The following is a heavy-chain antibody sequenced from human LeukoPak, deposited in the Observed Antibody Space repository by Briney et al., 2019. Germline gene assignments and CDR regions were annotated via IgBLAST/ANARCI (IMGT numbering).Heavy chain of an antibody. V-gene: IGHV3-23*01. CDR3: AKDKRAAAGTTGDY. J-gene: IGHJ4*02. Sequence: GGSLRLSCAASGFTFSSYAMSWVRQAPGKGLEWVSAISGSGGSTYYADSVKGRFTVSRDNSKNTLYLQMNSLRAEDTAVYYCAKDKRAAAGTTGDYWGQGTLVTVSS. D-gene: IGHD6-13*01. CDR1: GFTFSSYA. CDR2: ISGSGGST.